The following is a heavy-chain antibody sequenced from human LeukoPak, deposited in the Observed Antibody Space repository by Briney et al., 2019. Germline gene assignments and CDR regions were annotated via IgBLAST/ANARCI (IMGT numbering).Heavy chain of an antibody. CDR1: GGPISSYY. V-gene: IGHV4-59*01. CDR3: ARRVGYSYGGIDY. CDR2: IYYSGST. Sequence: SETLSLTCTVSGGPISSYYWSWIRQPPGKGLEWIGYIYYSGSTNYNPSLKSRVTISVDTSKNQFSLKLSSVTAADTAVYYCARRVGYSYGGIDYWGQGTLVTVSS. J-gene: IGHJ4*02. D-gene: IGHD5-18*01.